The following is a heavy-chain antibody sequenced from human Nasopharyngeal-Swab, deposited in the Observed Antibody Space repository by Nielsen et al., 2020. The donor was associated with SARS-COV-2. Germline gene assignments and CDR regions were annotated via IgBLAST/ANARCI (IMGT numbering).Heavy chain of an antibody. CDR2: IIPILGTV. J-gene: IGHJ4*02. V-gene: IGHV1-69*13. CDR1: GGTFSSYA. D-gene: IGHD1-26*01. CDR3: TRDQGRGSGSYSDY. Sequence: SVKVSCKASGGTFSSYAISWVRQAPGQGLEWMGGIIPILGTVDYAQKFQGRVTITADESTSTAYMELSSLRSDDTAMYYCTRDQGRGSGSYSDYWGQGTLVTVSS.